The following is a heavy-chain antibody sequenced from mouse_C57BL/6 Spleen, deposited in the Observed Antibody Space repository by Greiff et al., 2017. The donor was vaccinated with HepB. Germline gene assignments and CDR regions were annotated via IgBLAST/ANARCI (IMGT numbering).Heavy chain of an antibody. D-gene: IGHD2-2*01. Sequence: QVQLKQPGAELVMPGASVKLSCKASGYTFTSYWMHWVKQRPGQGLEWIGEIDPSDSYTNYNQKFKGKSTLTVDKSSSTAYMQLSSLTSEDSAVYYCARGRLRRNYYAMDYWGQGTSVTVSS. CDR1: GYTFTSYW. CDR3: ARGRLRRNYYAMDY. V-gene: IGHV1-69*01. J-gene: IGHJ4*01. CDR2: IDPSDSYT.